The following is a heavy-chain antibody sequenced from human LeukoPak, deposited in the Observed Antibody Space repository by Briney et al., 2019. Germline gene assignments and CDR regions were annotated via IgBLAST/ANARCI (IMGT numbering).Heavy chain of an antibody. CDR3: ARCRFWSGTGNDLDFDY. D-gene: IGHD3-3*01. J-gene: IGHJ4*02. V-gene: IGHV3-48*04. CDR1: GFTFSSYS. Sequence: PGGSLRLSCAASGFTFSSYSMNWVRQAPGKGLEWVSYISSSGSTIYYADSVKGRFTISRDNAKNSLYLQMNSLRAEDTAVYYCARCRFWSGTGNDLDFDYWGQGTLVTVSS. CDR2: ISSSGSTI.